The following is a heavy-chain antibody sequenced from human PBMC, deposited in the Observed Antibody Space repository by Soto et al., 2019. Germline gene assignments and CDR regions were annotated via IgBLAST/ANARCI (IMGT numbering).Heavy chain of an antibody. D-gene: IGHD5-12*01. CDR2: ISSSSSYI. CDR3: ARGRGDGYTIDY. CDR1: GFTFSSYS. J-gene: IGHJ4*02. V-gene: IGHV3-21*01. Sequence: EVQLVESGGGLVKPGGSLSLSCAASGFTFSSYSMNWVRQAPGKGLEWVSSISSSSSYIYYADSVKGRFTISRDNAKNSLYLQMNSLRAEDTAVYYCARGRGDGYTIDYWGQGTLVTVSS.